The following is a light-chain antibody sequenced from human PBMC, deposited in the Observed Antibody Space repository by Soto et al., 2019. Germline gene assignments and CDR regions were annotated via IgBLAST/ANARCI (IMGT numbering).Light chain of an antibody. J-gene: IGKJ5*01. Sequence: DIQMTQSPSSLSASVEDRGIITCRASQSISNHLNWYQQKPGKAPKALIYDASTLRSGVPSRFSGGGSGTEFTLTISSLQPDDFATYYCQQYNTYSTFGQGTRLEIK. CDR1: QSISNH. CDR3: QQYNTYST. CDR2: DAS. V-gene: IGKV1-5*01.